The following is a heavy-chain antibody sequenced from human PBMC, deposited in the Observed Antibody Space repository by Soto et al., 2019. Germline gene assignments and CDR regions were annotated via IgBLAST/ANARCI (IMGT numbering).Heavy chain of an antibody. CDR1: GFTFSNYW. J-gene: IGHJ4*02. D-gene: IGHD3-10*01. Sequence: EVQVVESGGGLVQPGGSLRLSCAASGFTFSNYWMTWVRQAPGKGLQWVANIKQDGSEKYYEDSVKGRFTISRDNAKNSLHLQMNNLRAEDTAVYYCVRGPRVLDYWGQGTLVTVAS. CDR3: VRGPRVLDY. CDR2: IKQDGSEK. V-gene: IGHV3-7*01.